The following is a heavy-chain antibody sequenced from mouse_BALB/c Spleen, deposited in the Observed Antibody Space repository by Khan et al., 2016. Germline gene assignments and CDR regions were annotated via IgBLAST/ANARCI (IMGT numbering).Heavy chain of an antibody. CDR2: ISYSGST. J-gene: IGHJ3*01. D-gene: IGHD2-12*01. Sequence: VQLKESGPGLVKPSQSLSLTCTVTGYSITSDYAWNWIRQFPGNKLEWMGYISYSGSTSYNPSLKSRISITRDTSKNQFFLQLNSVTTEDTATYYGARCLRQGNWFAYWGQGTLVTVSA. CDR3: ARCLRQGNWFAY. V-gene: IGHV3-2*02. CDR1: GYSITSDYA.